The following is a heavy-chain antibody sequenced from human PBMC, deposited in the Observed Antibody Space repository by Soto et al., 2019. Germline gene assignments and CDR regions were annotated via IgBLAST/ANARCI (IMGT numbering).Heavy chain of an antibody. J-gene: IGHJ6*02. CDR3: AKDSPGYYYYGMDV. CDR2: ISGSGGST. CDR1: GFTFSSYA. Sequence: GGSLRLSCAASGFTFSSYALSWVRQAPGKGLEWVSAISGSGGSTYYADSVKGRFTISRDNSKNTLYLQMNSLRAEDTAVYYCAKDSPGYYYYGMDVWGQGTTVTVSS. V-gene: IGHV3-23*01.